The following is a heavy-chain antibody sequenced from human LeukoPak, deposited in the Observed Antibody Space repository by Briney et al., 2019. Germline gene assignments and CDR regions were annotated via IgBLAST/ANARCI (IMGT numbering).Heavy chain of an antibody. CDR2: VSGIGGVT. CDR1: RVTFNNYT. V-gene: IGHV3-23*01. J-gene: IGHJ6*03. CDR3: AKNRGGTYKYYMDV. Sequence: GGSLRLSCADSRVTFNNYTMSWVRQAPGIGLGRRSYVSGIGGVTNYTPSARGRFTISRDNSKNTVYLQMGSLRAEDTAVYYWAKNRGGTYKYYMDVWGNGTTVTVSS. D-gene: IGHD1-1*01.